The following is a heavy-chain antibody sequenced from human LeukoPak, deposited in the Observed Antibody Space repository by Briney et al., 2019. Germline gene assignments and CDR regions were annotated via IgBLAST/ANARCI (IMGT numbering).Heavy chain of an antibody. V-gene: IGHV1-2*02. CDR1: GYTFTGYY. CDR3: ARDLMGGVCYDSSGSTRTDY. J-gene: IGHJ4*02. Sequence: ASVKVSCKASGYTFTGYYMHWVRQAPGQGLEWMGWINPNSGGTNYAQKFQGRVTMTRDTSISTAYVELSRLRSDDTAVYYCARDLMGGVCYDSSGSTRTDYWGQGTLVTVSS. CDR2: INPNSGGT. D-gene: IGHD3-22*01.